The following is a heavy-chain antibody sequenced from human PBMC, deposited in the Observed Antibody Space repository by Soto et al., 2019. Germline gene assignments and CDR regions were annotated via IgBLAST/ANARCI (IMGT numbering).Heavy chain of an antibody. CDR3: ARDRYYGSGSYYNCGY. J-gene: IGHJ4*02. V-gene: IGHV1-18*01. CDR1: GYTFTSYG. D-gene: IGHD3-10*01. Sequence: GASVKVSCKASGYTFTSYGISWVRQAPGQGLEWMGWISAYNGNTNYAQKLQGRVTMTTDTSTSTAYMGPRSLRSDDTAVYYCARDRYYGSGSYYNCGYWGQGTLVTVSS. CDR2: ISAYNGNT.